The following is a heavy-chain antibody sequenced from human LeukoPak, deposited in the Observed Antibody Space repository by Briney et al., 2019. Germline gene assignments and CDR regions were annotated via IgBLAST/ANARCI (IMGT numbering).Heavy chain of an antibody. CDR1: GYTFTNYD. V-gene: IGHV1-8*03. CDR2: MNPNSGNT. Sequence: GASVKVSCKASGYTFTNYDINWVRQATGQGLEWMGWMNPNSGNTGYAQKFQGRVTITRETSINTAYMELSSLTSEDTAVYYCARDLGYCSSTSCPYNWFDPWGQGTPVTVSS. D-gene: IGHD2-2*01. CDR3: ARDLGYCSSTSCPYNWFDP. J-gene: IGHJ5*02.